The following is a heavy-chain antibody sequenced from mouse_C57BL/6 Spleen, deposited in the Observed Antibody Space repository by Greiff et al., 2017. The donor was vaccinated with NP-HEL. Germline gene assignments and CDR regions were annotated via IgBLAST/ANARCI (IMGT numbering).Heavy chain of an antibody. CDR3: ARDDYFDYAMDY. V-gene: IGHV1-26*01. D-gene: IGHD2-4*01. CDR1: GYTFTDYY. J-gene: IGHJ4*01. CDR2: INPNNGGT. Sequence: VQLKQSGPELVKPGASVKISCKASGYTFTDYYMNWVKQSHGKSLEWIGDINPNNGGTSYNQKFKGKATLTVDKSSSTAYMELRSLTSEDSAVYYCARDDYFDYAMDYWGQGTSVTVSS.